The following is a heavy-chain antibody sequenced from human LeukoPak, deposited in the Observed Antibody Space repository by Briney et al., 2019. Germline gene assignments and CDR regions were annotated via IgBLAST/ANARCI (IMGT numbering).Heavy chain of an antibody. CDR3: GRDQGTTYPPPAFDY. CDR2: ISSSGSTI. D-gene: IGHD1-1*01. J-gene: IGHJ4*02. Sequence: GGSLRLSCAASGLTFSSYEMNWVRQAPGKGLEWVSFISSSGSTIYYADSVKGRFTISRDNAKNSLYLQMNSLRAEDTAVYYCGRDQGTTYPPPAFDYGGRGPLATVSS. CDR1: GLTFSSYE. V-gene: IGHV3-48*03.